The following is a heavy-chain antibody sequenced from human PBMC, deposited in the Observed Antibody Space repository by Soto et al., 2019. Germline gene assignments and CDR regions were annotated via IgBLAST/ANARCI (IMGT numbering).Heavy chain of an antibody. J-gene: IGHJ4*02. CDR2: IYFSGST. CDR3: AKDSGSYGLDY. CDR1: GGSISIGAYY. Sequence: SETLSLTCTVSGGSISIGAYYWSCIRQHPGKGLEWIGYIYFSGSTYYNPSLKSRVTISVDTSKNQFSLKLYSVTAADTAVYYCAKDSGSYGLDYWGQGTLVTVSS. V-gene: IGHV4-31*03. D-gene: IGHD1-26*01.